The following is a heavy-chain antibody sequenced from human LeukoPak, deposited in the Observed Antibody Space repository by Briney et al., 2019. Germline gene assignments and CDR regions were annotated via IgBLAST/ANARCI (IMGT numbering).Heavy chain of an antibody. CDR3: ARPSTYYYDSSGHGAFDI. D-gene: IGHD3-22*01. J-gene: IGHJ3*02. CDR1: GGSISRGSYN. CDR2: IYTSGST. V-gene: IGHV4-61*02. Sequence: SETLSLTCTVSGGSISRGSYNWNWIRQPAGKGLEWIGRIYTSGSTNYNPSLKSRVTISVDTSKNQFSLKLSSVTAADTAVYYCARPSTYYYDSSGHGAFDIWGQGTMVTVSS.